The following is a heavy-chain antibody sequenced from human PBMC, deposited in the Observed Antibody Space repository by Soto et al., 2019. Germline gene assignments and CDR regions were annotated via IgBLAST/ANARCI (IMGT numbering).Heavy chain of an antibody. D-gene: IGHD4-17*01. V-gene: IGHV4-59*01. CDR3: ARVGYGDYADAFDI. CDR1: GGSISSYY. Sequence: ETLSLTCTVSGGSISSYYWSWIRQPPGKGLEWIGYIYYSGSTNYNPSLKSRVTISVDTSKNQFSLKLSSVTAADTAVYYCARVGYGDYADAFDIWGQGTMVTVSS. CDR2: IYYSGST. J-gene: IGHJ3*02.